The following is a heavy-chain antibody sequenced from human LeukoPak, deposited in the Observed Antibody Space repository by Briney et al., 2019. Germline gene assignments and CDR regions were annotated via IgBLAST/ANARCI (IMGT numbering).Heavy chain of an antibody. D-gene: IGHD4-23*01. J-gene: IGHJ5*02. CDR1: GGTFSSYA. Sequence: SVKVSCKASGGTFSSYAISWVRQAPEQGLEWMGGIIPIFGTANYAQKFQGRVTITTDESTSTAYMELSSLRSEDTAVYYCAIKLRRYNWFDPWGQGTLVTVSS. CDR3: AIKLRRYNWFDP. CDR2: IIPIFGTA. V-gene: IGHV1-69*05.